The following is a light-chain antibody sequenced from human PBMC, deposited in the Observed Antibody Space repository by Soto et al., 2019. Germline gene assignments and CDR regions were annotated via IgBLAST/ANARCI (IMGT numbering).Light chain of an antibody. V-gene: IGLV2-8*01. CDR3: SSYAGINNFYV. CDR1: SSDVGGYDY. CDR2: EVS. Sequence: QSALTQPPSASGSPGQSVTISCTGTSSDVGGYDYVSWYQQHPGKAPKLMIYEVSKRPSGVPDRFSGSKSGNTASLTVSGLQAEDEDDYFCSSYAGINNFYVFGTGTKLTVL. J-gene: IGLJ1*01.